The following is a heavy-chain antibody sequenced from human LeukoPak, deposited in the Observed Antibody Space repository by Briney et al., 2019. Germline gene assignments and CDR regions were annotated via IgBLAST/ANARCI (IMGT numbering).Heavy chain of an antibody. J-gene: IGHJ4*02. Sequence: GGSLRLSCAASGFTFSSYWMSWVRQAPGKGLEWVANIKQDGSEKYYVDSVKGRFTISRDNSKNTLYLQMNSLRAEDTAVYYCAKGGAITIFGVVILDYWGQGTLVTVSS. V-gene: IGHV3-7*03. CDR3: AKGGAITIFGVVILDY. CDR2: IKQDGSEK. D-gene: IGHD3-3*01. CDR1: GFTFSSYW.